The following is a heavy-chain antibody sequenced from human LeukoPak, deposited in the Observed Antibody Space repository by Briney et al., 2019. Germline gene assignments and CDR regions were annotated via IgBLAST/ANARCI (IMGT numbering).Heavy chain of an antibody. CDR1: GFTFSTYW. CDR3: AKDGGYSSTSNYYYGMNV. Sequence: GGSLRLSCAASGFTFSTYWMTWVRQAPGKGLECVANINQDGSEKYYVDSVKGRFTISRDNAKNSLYLQMNSLRVEDTAVYYCAKDGGYSSTSNYYYGMNVWGQGTTVTVSS. CDR2: INQDGSEK. V-gene: IGHV3-7*01. J-gene: IGHJ6*02. D-gene: IGHD2-2*01.